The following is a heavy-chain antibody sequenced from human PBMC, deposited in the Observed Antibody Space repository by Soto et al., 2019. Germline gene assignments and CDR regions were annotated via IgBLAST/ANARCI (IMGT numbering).Heavy chain of an antibody. CDR2: IYYSGST. D-gene: IGHD5-18*01. CDR1: GGSISSYY. Sequence: SETLSLTCTVSGGSISSYYWSWIRQPPGKGLEWIGYIYYSGSTNYNPSLKSRVTISVDTAKNQFSLKLSSVTAADTAVYYCARAEGGYSYGQRGGWFDPWGEGTLVAVSS. CDR3: ARAEGGYSYGQRGGWFDP. J-gene: IGHJ5*02. V-gene: IGHV4-59*01.